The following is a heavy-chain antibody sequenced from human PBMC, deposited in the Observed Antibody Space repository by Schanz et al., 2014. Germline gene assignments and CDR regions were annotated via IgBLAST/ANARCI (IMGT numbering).Heavy chain of an antibody. CDR2: ISYDGSNK. D-gene: IGHD3-16*01. V-gene: IGHV3-30*18. CDR3: AKDGIVVQCVIWERYFDS. CDR1: GFTFSSYG. J-gene: IGHJ4*02. Sequence: QVQLVESGGGVVQPGRSLRLSCVASGFTFSSYGMHWVRQSPGKGLEWVALISYDGSNKYYADSVKGRFTISRDSSKNTLYLQMNSLRAEDTAVYYCAKDGIVVQCVIWERYFDSWGQGTLVTVSS.